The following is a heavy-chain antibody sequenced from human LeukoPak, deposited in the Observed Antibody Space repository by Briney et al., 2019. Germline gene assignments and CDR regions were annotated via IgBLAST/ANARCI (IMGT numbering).Heavy chain of an antibody. Sequence: SETLSLTCTVSGGSISSYYWSWIRQPPGKGLELIGYIYYSGSTNYNPSLKSRVTISVDTSKNQFSLKLSSVTAADTAVYYCARDPGWFDPWGQGTLVTVSS. J-gene: IGHJ5*02. CDR2: IYYSGST. D-gene: IGHD3-10*01. CDR3: ARDPGWFDP. V-gene: IGHV4-59*01. CDR1: GGSISSYY.